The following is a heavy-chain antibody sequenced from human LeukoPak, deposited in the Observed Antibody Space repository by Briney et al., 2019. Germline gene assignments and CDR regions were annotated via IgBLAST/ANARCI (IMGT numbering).Heavy chain of an antibody. CDR3: AGGVYIAAAQYGY. CDR2: IYYSGST. V-gene: IGHV4-59*08. J-gene: IGHJ4*02. D-gene: IGHD6-13*01. CDR1: GGSISSYY. Sequence: SETLSLTCTVSGGSISSYYWSWIRQPPGKGLEWIGYIYYSGSTNYNPSLKSRVTISVDTSKNQFSLKLSSVTAADTAVYYCAGGVYIAAAQYGYWGQGTLVTVSS.